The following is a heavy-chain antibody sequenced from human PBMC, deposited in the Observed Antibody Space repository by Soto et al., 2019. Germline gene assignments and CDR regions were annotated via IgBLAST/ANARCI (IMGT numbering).Heavy chain of an antibody. CDR3: ARHDTEENWFDP. Sequence: QLQLQESGPGLVKPSETLSLTCTVSGGSISSSSYYWGWIRQPPGKGLEWIGSIYYSGSTYYTPSLKSRGTISVDTSKNQFSLKLSSVTAADTAVYYCARHDTEENWFDPWGQGTLVTVSS. J-gene: IGHJ5*02. CDR1: GGSISSSSYY. CDR2: IYYSGST. D-gene: IGHD3-22*01. V-gene: IGHV4-39*01.